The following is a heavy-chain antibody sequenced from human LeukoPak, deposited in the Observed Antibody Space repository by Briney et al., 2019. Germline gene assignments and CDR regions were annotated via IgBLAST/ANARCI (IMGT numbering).Heavy chain of an antibody. CDR1: GFTVSSNY. D-gene: IGHD5-12*01. CDR3: AKGTRGYSGYDPTFCCMDV. J-gene: IGHJ6*02. Sequence: GGSLRLSCVVSGFTVSSNYMSWVRQAPGKGLEWVSVLYSGGNTYHADSVKGRFTISRDNAKNSLYLQMNSLRAEDTAVYYCAKGTRGYSGYDPTFCCMDVWGQGTTVTVSS. CDR2: LYSGGNT. V-gene: IGHV3-53*01.